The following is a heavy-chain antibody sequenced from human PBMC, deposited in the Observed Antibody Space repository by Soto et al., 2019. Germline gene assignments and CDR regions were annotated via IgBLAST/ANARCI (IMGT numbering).Heavy chain of an antibody. CDR3: AADPIPDYDSSGYYQSHFDY. D-gene: IGHD3-22*01. J-gene: IGHJ4*02. CDR2: IVVGSGNT. CDR1: GFTFTSSA. V-gene: IGHV1-58*01. Sequence: ASVKVSCKASGFTFTSSAVQWVRQARGQRLEWIGWIVVGSGNTNYAQKFQERVTITRDMSTSTAYMELSSLRSEDTAVYYCAADPIPDYDSSGYYQSHFDYWGQGTLVTVSS.